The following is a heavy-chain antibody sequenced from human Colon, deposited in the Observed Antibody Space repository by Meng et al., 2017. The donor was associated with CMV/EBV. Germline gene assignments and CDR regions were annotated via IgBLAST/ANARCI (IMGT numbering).Heavy chain of an antibody. CDR3: ARGAGGFDY. CDR1: GFTLSGYW. D-gene: IGHD3-10*01. Sequence: GGSLRLSCVASGFTLSGYWMHWVRQAPGKGLVSVSRLNRGGDWTNYADSVKGRFTISRDNAKNTLYLQMNSLSAEDTAVYYCARGAGGFDYWGQGTRVTVSS. CDR2: LNRGGDWT. J-gene: IGHJ4*02. V-gene: IGHV3-74*01.